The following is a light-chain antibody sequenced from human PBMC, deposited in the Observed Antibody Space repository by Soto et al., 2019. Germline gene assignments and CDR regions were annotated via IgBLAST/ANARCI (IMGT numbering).Light chain of an antibody. J-gene: IGKJ1*01. V-gene: IGKV2-30*01. CDR3: MQCTHWPPT. CDR1: QSLVYSDGIAY. CDR2: RAS. Sequence: DVVMTQSPLSLPVTLGQPASISCRSSQSLVYSDGIAYLNWFRQRPGQSPRRLIYRASNRDPGVPDRFSGSGSCTDFTLKISRVEAEEVGVYYCMQCTHWPPTFGPGTKVEIK.